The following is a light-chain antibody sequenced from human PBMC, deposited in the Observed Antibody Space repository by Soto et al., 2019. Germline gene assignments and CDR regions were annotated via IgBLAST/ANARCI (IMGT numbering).Light chain of an antibody. J-gene: IGKJ2*01. Sequence: IVLTQSPGTLSLSPGERATLSCRASQSVSSNYLAWYQQKPGQAPRLLMFGASSRATGIPDRFSGSGSGTDFPLTITRLEPEDFAVYYCQQYGGSPYTFGQGTKLEIK. CDR3: QQYGGSPYT. V-gene: IGKV3-20*01. CDR2: GAS. CDR1: QSVSSNY.